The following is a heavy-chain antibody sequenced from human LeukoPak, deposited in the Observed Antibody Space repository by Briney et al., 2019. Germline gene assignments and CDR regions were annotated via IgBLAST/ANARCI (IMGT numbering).Heavy chain of an antibody. CDR1: GGSISSGGYY. CDR2: IYYSGST. V-gene: IGHV4-31*03. CDR3: ARETVRGPMDY. D-gene: IGHD3-10*01. J-gene: IGHJ4*02. Sequence: PSETLSLTCTVSGGSISSGGYYWSWIRQHPGKGLEWIGYIYYSGSTYYNPSLKSRVTISVDTSKNQFSLKLSSVTAAGTAVYYCARETVRGPMDYWGQGTLVTVSS.